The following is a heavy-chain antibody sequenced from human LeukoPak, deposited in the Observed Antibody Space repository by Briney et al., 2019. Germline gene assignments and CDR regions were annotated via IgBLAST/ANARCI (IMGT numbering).Heavy chain of an antibody. CDR2: INSDGSST. J-gene: IGHJ4*02. CDR3: GRGDSTYSDS. D-gene: IGHD2-21*01. Sequence: GGSLRLSCAASGFTFSDQYMSWTRQAPGKGLVWVSRINSDGSSTSYADSVRGRFTISRDNAKNTLYLQMNSLRVEDTAVYYCGRGDSTYSDSWGLGTLVTVSS. V-gene: IGHV3-74*01. CDR1: GFTFSDQY.